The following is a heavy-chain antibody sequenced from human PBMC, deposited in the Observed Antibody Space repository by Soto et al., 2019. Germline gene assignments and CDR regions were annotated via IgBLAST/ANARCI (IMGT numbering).Heavy chain of an antibody. D-gene: IGHD1-26*01. Sequence: GGSLRLSCAASGLDFSSEVMCWVRQAPGKGLEWVSSISGGGRTIYHADSMRGRFAISRDNSKNSLYLQLNNLRVDDTAVYYCAKVGPSYYYGMDVWGQGTTVTVYS. J-gene: IGHJ6*02. CDR1: GLDFSSEV. CDR3: AKVGPSYYYGMDV. V-gene: IGHV3-23*01. CDR2: ISGGGRTI.